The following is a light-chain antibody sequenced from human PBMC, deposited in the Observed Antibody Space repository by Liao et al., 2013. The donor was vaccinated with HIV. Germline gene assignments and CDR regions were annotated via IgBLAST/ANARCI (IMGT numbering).Light chain of an antibody. V-gene: IGLV3-1*01. CDR1: GLENKF. CDR3: QAWDSSTVI. Sequence: LTQTPSVSVSPGQTATISCSGDGLENKFTYWYQQRPGQSPVVIISQTRRRPSGIPERFSGSRSGNTATLLISGTQAMDEADYYCQAWDSSTVIFGGGTKLTVL. CDR2: QTR. J-gene: IGLJ2*01.